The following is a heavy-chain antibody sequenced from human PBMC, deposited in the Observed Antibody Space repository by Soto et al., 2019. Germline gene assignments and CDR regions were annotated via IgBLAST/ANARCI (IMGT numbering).Heavy chain of an antibody. CDR2: INAGNGNT. CDR3: ARGHETLRFLEWLTPKYYYYYGMDV. D-gene: IGHD3-3*01. J-gene: IGHJ6*02. Sequence: ASVKVSCKASGYTFTSYAMHWVRQAPGQRLEWMGWINAGNGNTKYSQKFQGRVTITRDTSASTAYMELSSLRSEDTAVYYCARGHETLRFLEWLTPKYYYYYGMDVWGQGTTVTV. V-gene: IGHV1-3*01. CDR1: GYTFTSYA.